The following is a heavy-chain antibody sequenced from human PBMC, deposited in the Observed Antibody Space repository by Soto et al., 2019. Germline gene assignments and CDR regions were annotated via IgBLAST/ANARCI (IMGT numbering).Heavy chain of an antibody. CDR3: TRNQYYYGMEV. CDR1: VFTFGDYS. J-gene: IGHJ6*04. Sequence: GGSLRLSCTASVFTFGDYSMSLVRQAPGKGLECVCFIRINDYCGASEYAASVKGRFTISSDDTNRIAYLQMNSLKTEDTAVYYCTRNQYYYGMEVWGKGTMVTVSS. V-gene: IGHV3-49*04. CDR2: IRINDYCGAS.